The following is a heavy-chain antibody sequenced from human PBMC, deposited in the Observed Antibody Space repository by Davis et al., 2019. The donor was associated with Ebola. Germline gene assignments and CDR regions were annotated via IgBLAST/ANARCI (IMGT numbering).Heavy chain of an antibody. CDR2: MNPNSGNT. D-gene: IGHD3-9*01. J-gene: IGHJ6*02. CDR3: ASLRYFDWPGLYYYYGMDV. Sequence: ASVKVSCKASGYTFTSYDINWVRQATGQGLEWMGWMNPNSGNTGYAQKFQGRVTMTRNTSISTAYMELSSLRSEDTAVYYCASLRYFDWPGLYYYYGMDVWGQGTTVTVSS. V-gene: IGHV1-8*01. CDR1: GYTFTSYD.